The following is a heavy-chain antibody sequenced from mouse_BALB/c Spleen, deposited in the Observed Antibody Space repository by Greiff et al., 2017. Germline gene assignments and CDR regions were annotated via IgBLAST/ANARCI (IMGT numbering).Heavy chain of an antibody. J-gene: IGHJ4*01. V-gene: IGHV3-2*02. CDR1: GYSITSDYA. CDR2: ISYSGST. Sequence: EVQLVESGPGLVKPSQSLSLTCTVTGYSITSDYAWNWIRQFPGNKLEWMGYISYSGSTSYNPSLKSRISITRDTSKNQFFLQLNSVTTEDTATYYCARLAVVEGYAMDYWGQGTSVTVSS. D-gene: IGHD1-1*01. CDR3: ARLAVVEGYAMDY.